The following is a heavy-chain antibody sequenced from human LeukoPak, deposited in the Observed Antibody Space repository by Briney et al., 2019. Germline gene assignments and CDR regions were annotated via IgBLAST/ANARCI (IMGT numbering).Heavy chain of an antibody. CDR1: GFTFGSYS. Sequence: GGSLRLSCAASGFTFGSYSMNWVRQAPGKGLEWVSYISSTTSNIYYADSVKGRFTISRDNAKNSLYLQMNSLRAEDTAVYYCARHVTYYGGGWFDPWGQGTLVTVSS. J-gene: IGHJ5*02. V-gene: IGHV3-48*04. D-gene: IGHD4-23*01. CDR2: ISSTTSNI. CDR3: ARHVTYYGGGWFDP.